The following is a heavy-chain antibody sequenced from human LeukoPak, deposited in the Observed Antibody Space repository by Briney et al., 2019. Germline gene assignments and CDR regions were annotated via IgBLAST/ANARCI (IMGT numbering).Heavy chain of an antibody. CDR3: ASSSGWYQAFDI. Sequence: PSETLSLTCTVSGGSLSSYYWSWIRQPPGKGLEWIGYIYYSGSTNYNPSLKSRVTISVDTSKNQFSLKLSSVTAADTAVYYCASSSGWYQAFDIWGQGTMVTVSS. V-gene: IGHV4-59*01. D-gene: IGHD6-19*01. CDR2: IYYSGST. CDR1: GGSLSSYY. J-gene: IGHJ3*02.